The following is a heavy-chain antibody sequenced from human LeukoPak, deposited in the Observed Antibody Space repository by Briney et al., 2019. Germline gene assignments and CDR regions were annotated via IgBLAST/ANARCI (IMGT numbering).Heavy chain of an antibody. CDR1: GVSISSGGYY. D-gene: IGHD2-2*01. CDR2: IYYSGDT. V-gene: IGHV4-31*01. Sequence: SQTLSLTCTVSGVSISSGGYYWNWIRQHPGKGLEWIGNIYYSGDTYYNPSLKSPITISVDTSKNQFSLKVNSVTAADTAVYYCARGVPAAGIDYWGQGTLVTVSS. CDR3: ARGVPAAGIDY. J-gene: IGHJ4*02.